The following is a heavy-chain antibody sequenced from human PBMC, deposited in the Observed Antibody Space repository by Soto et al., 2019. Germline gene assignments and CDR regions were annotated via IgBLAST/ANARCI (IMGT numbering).Heavy chain of an antibody. J-gene: IGHJ4*02. V-gene: IGHV4-59*08. Sequence: QVQLQESGPGLVKPSETLSLTCTVSGGSISSYSWSWIRQPPGQGLEWIGYIYDSGSTQYNPSLKSRVTISVDTSKNQFSLKLSSVTAADTAVYYCARLTPETADFDYWGQGTLVTVSS. CDR1: GGSISSYS. CDR2: IYDSGST. CDR3: ARLTPETADFDY. D-gene: IGHD4-17*01.